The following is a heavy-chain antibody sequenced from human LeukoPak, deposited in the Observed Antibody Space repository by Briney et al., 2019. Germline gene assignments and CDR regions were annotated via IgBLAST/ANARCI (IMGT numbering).Heavy chain of an antibody. V-gene: IGHV1-69*04. CDR1: GGTFSSYA. Sequence: SVKVSCKASGGTFSSYAISWVRQAPGPGLEWMGRIIPILGIANYAQKFQGRVTITADKSTSTAYMELSSLRSEDTAVYYCAREDPARGYSYGYDYWGQGTLVTVSS. CDR2: IIPILGIA. CDR3: AREDPARGYSYGYDY. J-gene: IGHJ4*02. D-gene: IGHD5-18*01.